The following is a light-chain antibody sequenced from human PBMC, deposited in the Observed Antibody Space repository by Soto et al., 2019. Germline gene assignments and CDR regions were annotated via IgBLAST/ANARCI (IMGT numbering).Light chain of an antibody. V-gene: IGKV3-11*01. CDR1: QSVSSY. CDR3: QQSYSTPRT. Sequence: EIVLTQAPATRSLSPVEIATLSFMASQSVSSYLGWYQQRPGQAPRLLIYDVSDRATGIPARFSGSGSGTDSTLTISSLQPEDFATYYCQQSYSTPRTFGQGTRLEIK. J-gene: IGKJ5*01. CDR2: DVS.